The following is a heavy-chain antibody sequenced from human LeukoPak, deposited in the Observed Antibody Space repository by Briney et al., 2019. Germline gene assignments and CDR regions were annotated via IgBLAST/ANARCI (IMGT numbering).Heavy chain of an antibody. CDR2: VSPNSGNT. J-gene: IGHJ4*02. D-gene: IGHD5-24*01. Sequence: GDSVKVSCKASGYIFTDYGVSWVRQAPGQGLEWMGWVSPNSGNTNYPQKFQDRVTMTTDTSTTTAYMELKGLTSDDTAVYYCARGRRTTIPKYWGQGTRVTVSS. CDR1: GYIFTDYG. V-gene: IGHV1-18*04. CDR3: ARGRRTTIPKY.